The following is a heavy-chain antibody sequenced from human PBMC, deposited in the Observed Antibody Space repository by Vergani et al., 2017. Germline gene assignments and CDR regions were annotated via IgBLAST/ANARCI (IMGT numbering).Heavy chain of an antibody. CDR1: GFTFSSYG. Sequence: EVQLLESGGGLVQPGGSLRLSCAASGFTFSSYGMSWVRQAPGKGLEWVSTISGSGGTIYYADSVKGRFTISRDNAKNSLYLQMNSLRAEATAVYYCASGGLSVVACLYGLDVWGQGTTVTVSS. D-gene: IGHD4-23*01. V-gene: IGHV3-23*01. CDR3: ASGGLSVVACLYGLDV. J-gene: IGHJ6*02. CDR2: ISGSGGTI.